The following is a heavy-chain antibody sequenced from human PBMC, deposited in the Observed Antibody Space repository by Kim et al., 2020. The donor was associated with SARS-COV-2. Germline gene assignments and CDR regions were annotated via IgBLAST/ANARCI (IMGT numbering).Heavy chain of an antibody. J-gene: IGHJ4*02. V-gene: IGHV3-15*01. D-gene: IGHD5-18*01. Sequence: TDYDAPVKGRFTISSDDSKNTLYLQMNSLKTEDTAVYYCTTGKYSYGPGYWGQGTLVTVSS. CDR2: T. CDR3: TTGKYSYGPGY.